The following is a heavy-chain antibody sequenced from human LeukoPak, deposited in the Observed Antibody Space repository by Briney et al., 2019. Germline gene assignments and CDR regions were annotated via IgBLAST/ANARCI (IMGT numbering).Heavy chain of an antibody. CDR3: ARHRGDYYYYGTDV. J-gene: IGHJ6*02. CDR2: IYYSGST. V-gene: IGHV4-59*08. Sequence: SETLSLTCTVSGGSISSYYWSWIRQPPGKGLEWIGYIYYSGSTNYNPSLKSRVTISVDTSKNQFSLKLSPVTAADTAVYYCARHRGDYYYYGTDVWGQGTTVTVSS. CDR1: GGSISSYY.